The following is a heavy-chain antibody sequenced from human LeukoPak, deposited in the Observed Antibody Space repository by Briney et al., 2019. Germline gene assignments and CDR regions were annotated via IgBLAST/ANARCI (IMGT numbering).Heavy chain of an antibody. V-gene: IGHV4-34*01. Sequence: PSETLSLTCAVYGGSFSGYYWSWIRQPPGKGLEWIGEINHSGSTNYNPSLKSRVTISVDTSKNQFSLKLSSVTAADTAVYYCARAYSSAGHATGYWGQGTLVTVSS. D-gene: IGHD6-25*01. J-gene: IGHJ4*02. CDR3: ARAYSSAGHATGY. CDR1: GGSFSGYY. CDR2: INHSGST.